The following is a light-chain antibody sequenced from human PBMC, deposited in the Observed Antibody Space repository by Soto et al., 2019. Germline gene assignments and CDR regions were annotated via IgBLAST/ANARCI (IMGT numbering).Light chain of an antibody. Sequence: VLTQPPSASGSPGQSVTLSCTGTSSDVGGYNYVSWYQQHPGKAPKLMIYEVSKRPSGVPDRFSGSKSGNTASLTVSGLQAEDEADYYCSSYAGSNNFVFGTGTKLTVL. V-gene: IGLV2-8*01. CDR1: SSDVGGYNY. J-gene: IGLJ1*01. CDR3: SSYAGSNNFV. CDR2: EVS.